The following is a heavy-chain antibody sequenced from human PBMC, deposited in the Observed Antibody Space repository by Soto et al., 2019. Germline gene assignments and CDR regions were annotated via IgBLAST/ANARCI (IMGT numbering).Heavy chain of an antibody. CDR2: INHSGST. Sequence: QVQLQQWGAGLLKPSETLSLTCAVYGGSFSGYYWSWIRQPPGKGLEWIGEINHSGSTNYNPSLKSRVTISVDTSKNQFSLKLSSVTAADTAVYYCARGFSWGCCSGGSCYFQHWGEGTLVTVSS. CDR3: ARGFSWGCCSGGSCYFQH. CDR1: GGSFSGYY. J-gene: IGHJ1*01. V-gene: IGHV4-34*01. D-gene: IGHD2-15*01.